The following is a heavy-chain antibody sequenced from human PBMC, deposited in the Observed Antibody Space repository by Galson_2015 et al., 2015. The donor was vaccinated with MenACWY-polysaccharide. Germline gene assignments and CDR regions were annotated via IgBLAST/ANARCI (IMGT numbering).Heavy chain of an antibody. J-gene: IGHJ4*02. CDR1: GFTFSTYR. CDR2: ISSSSSTI. CDR3: ARVPGYSYGYYVW. Sequence: SLRLSCAASGFTFSTYRMNWVRQAPGKGLEWVSYISSSSSTIYYADSVKGRFTISRDNAKNSLYLQMNTLRDEDTAVYYCARVPGYSYGYYVWWGQGPLVTVPS. V-gene: IGHV3-48*02. D-gene: IGHD5-18*01.